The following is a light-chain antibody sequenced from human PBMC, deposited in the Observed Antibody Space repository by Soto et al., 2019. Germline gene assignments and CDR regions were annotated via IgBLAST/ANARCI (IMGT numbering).Light chain of an antibody. CDR2: DAS. V-gene: IGKV1-13*02. CDR1: EGIRSS. J-gene: IGKJ3*01. CDR3: QQFNTFPPT. Sequence: AIQLTQSPSSLSASVGDTVTITCRASEGIRSSLAWYQQRPGTGPKLLIYDASTLDAGAPSRFSGSGSGTDFTLAIWSLQPEDFASYYCQQFNTFPPTFGPGTKVDFK.